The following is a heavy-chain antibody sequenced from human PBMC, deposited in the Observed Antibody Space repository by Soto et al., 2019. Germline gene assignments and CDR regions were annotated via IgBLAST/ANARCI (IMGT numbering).Heavy chain of an antibody. D-gene: IGHD2-2*01. J-gene: IGHJ4*02. CDR1: GGTFSSYA. CDR2: IIPIFGTA. CDR3: ARSGARGSSTSSVDY. V-gene: IGHV1-69*01. Sequence: QVQLVQSGAEVKKPGSSVKVSCKASGGTFSSYAISWVRQAPGQGLEWMGGIIPIFGTANYAQKFQGRVTINADESTSTAYMELSSRRSEDTAVYYCARSGARGSSTSSVDYWGQGTLVTVSS.